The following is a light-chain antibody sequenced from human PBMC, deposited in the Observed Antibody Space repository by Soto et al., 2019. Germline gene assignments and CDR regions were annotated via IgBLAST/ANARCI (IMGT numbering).Light chain of an antibody. CDR3: QTWGTDIRGV. J-gene: IGLJ2*01. CDR2: VNSDGSH. CDR1: SGHNNYA. Sequence: QSVLTQSPSASASLGASVKLTCTLSSGHNNYAIAWHQQQPEKGLRYLMNVNSDGSHRKGDGIPDRFSGSSSGAERYLIISSLQSEDEADYYCQTWGTDIRGVFGGGTKVTVL. V-gene: IGLV4-69*01.